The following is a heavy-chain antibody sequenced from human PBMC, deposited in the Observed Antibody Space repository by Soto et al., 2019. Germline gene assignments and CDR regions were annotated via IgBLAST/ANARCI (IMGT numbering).Heavy chain of an antibody. D-gene: IGHD4-17*01. J-gene: IGHJ4*02. CDR2: IIGANGDT. V-gene: IGHV3-23*01. CDR1: GFTFNQYS. CDR3: AKDKVPDGAWDIDY. Sequence: EVQLLESGGDLVQPGGSXRLSCVVSGFTFNQYSMSWVRQAPGKGLEWVSSIIGANGDTSYADSVEGRFTISRSNSKNTLYLQMNSLTVGDTAVYYCAKDKVPDGAWDIDYWGQGTLVTVSS.